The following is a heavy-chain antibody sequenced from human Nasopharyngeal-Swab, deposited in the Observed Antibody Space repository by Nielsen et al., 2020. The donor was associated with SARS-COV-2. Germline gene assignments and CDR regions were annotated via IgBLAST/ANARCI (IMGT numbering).Heavy chain of an antibody. J-gene: IGHJ3*02. CDR1: GFTFSSYA. Sequence: GESLKISCAASGFTFSSYAMSWVRQAPGKGLEWVSAISGSGGSTYYADSVKGRFTISRDNSKNTLYLQMNSLRAEDTAAYYCAKDGGRSITMINDAFDIWGQGTMVTVSS. CDR2: ISGSGGST. V-gene: IGHV3-23*01. D-gene: IGHD3-22*01. CDR3: AKDGGRSITMINDAFDI.